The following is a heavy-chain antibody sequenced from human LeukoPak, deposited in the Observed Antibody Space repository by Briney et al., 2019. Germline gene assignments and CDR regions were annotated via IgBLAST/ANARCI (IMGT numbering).Heavy chain of an antibody. J-gene: IGHJ6*02. D-gene: IGHD2-2*01. V-gene: IGHV4-34*01. CDR2: INHSGST. CDR1: GGSFSGYY. Sequence: SETLSLTCAVYGGSFSGYYWSWIRQPPGKGLEGSGEINHSGSTNYNPSLKSRVTISVDTSKNQFSLKLSSVTAADTAVYYCARGGALAYCSSTSCYDRYYYYGMDVWGQGTTVTVSS. CDR3: ARGGALAYCSSTSCYDRYYYYGMDV.